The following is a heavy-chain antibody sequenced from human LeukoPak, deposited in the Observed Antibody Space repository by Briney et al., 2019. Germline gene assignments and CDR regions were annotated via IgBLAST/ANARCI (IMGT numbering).Heavy chain of an antibody. CDR3: ARAEELLLWFGELLSSHYYGMDV. D-gene: IGHD3-10*01. Sequence: PGGSLRLSCAASGFTFSSYWMHWVRQAPGKGLGGVSRINSDGSSTSYADSVKGRFTISRDNAKNTLYLQMNSLRAEDTAVYYCARAEELLLWFGELLSSHYYGMDVWGQGTTVTVSS. CDR2: INSDGSST. V-gene: IGHV3-74*01. CDR1: GFTFSSYW. J-gene: IGHJ6*02.